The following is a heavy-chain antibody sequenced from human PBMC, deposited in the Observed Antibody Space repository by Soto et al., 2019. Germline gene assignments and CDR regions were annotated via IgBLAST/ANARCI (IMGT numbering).Heavy chain of an antibody. D-gene: IGHD3-10*01. Sequence: SETLSLTCTVSGGSVSSGSYYWSWIRQPPGKGLEWIGYIYYSGNTNYNSSLKSRLTISIDTSKNQFSLKLTSVTVADTAVYFCARDGRLMLRGFSFYNGMDVWGQGTTVTVSS. CDR2: IYYSGNT. J-gene: IGHJ6*02. CDR1: GGSVSSGSYY. V-gene: IGHV4-61*01. CDR3: ARDGRLMLRGFSFYNGMDV.